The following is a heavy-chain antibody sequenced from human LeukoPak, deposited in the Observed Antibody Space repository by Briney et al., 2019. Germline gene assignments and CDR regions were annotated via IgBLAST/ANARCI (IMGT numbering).Heavy chain of an antibody. J-gene: IGHJ4*02. V-gene: IGHV1-2*02. Sequence: GASVKVSCKASGYTFTGYYMHWVRQAPGQGLEWMGWINPNSGGTNYAQKFQGRVTMTRDTSISTAYMELCRLRSDDTAVYYCARRRAAAIYFDYWGQGTLVTVSS. CDR2: INPNSGGT. D-gene: IGHD2-2*01. CDR1: GYTFTGYY. CDR3: ARRRAAAIYFDY.